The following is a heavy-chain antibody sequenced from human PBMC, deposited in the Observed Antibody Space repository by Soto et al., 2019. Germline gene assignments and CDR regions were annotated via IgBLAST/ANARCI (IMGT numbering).Heavy chain of an antibody. CDR1: GFTFSSYG. J-gene: IGHJ6*02. D-gene: IGHD2-15*01. CDR2: ISYDGSNK. CDR3: AKDLRSGMVVPAKGMDV. Sequence: QVQLVESGGGVVQPGRSLRLSCTASGFTFSSYGMHWVRQAPAKGLEWVAVISYDGSNKYYADSVKGRFTLSRDNSKNPLYLQMNSLRAEDTAVYYCAKDLRSGMVVPAKGMDVWGQGTTVTVSS. V-gene: IGHV3-30*18.